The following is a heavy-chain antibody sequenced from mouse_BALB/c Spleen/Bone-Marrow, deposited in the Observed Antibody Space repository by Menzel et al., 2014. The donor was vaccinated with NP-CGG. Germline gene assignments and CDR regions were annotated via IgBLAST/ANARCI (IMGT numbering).Heavy chain of an antibody. J-gene: IGHJ4*01. CDR2: ILPGSGNT. D-gene: IGHD1-1*01. CDR3: AREDITTVVEMDY. CDR1: GYTFSSYW. Sequence: VKLMESGAELMKPGASVKISCKATGYTFSSYWIEWVKQRPGHGLEWIGEILPGSGNTNYNEKFKGEATFTADTSSNTAYMQLSSLTSEDSAVYYCAREDITTVVEMDYWGQGTSVTVSS. V-gene: IGHV1-9*01.